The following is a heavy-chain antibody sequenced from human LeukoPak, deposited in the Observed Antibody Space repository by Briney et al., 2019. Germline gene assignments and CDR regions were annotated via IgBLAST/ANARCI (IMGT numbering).Heavy chain of an antibody. D-gene: IGHD2-2*01. CDR2: IIPILGIA. V-gene: IGHV1-69*04. CDR1: GGTFSSYA. CDR3: ARDRGSTSCFIY. J-gene: IGHJ4*02. Sequence: SVTVSCKASGGTFSSYAISWVRQAPGQGLEWMGRIIPILGIANYAQKFQGGVTITADKSTSTAYMELSSLRSEDTAVYYCARDRGSTSCFIYWGQGTLVTVSS.